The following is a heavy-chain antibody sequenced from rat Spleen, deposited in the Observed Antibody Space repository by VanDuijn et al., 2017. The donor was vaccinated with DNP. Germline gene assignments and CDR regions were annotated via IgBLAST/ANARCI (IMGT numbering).Heavy chain of an antibody. V-gene: IGHV2-27*01. J-gene: IGHJ3*01. CDR3: ARWDYDGWFAY. CDR1: GFSLTNYH. CDR2: IWSGGRT. D-gene: IGHD1-12*02. Sequence: QVQLKESGPDLVQPSQTLSLTCTVSGFSLTNYHVHWVRQPPGKGLEWVGAIWSGGRTDYNSALKARLSISRDTSKSQVFLKMNSVRTEDTAMYFWARWDYDGWFAYWGQGTLVTVSS.